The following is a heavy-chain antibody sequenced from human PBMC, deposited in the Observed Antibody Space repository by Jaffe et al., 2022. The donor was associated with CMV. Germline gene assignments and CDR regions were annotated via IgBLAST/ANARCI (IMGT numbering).Heavy chain of an antibody. J-gene: IGHJ4*02. CDR3: ARHAPSMVRGDAYFDY. CDR1: GYSFTSYW. CDR2: IDPSDSYT. V-gene: IGHV5-10-1*03. D-gene: IGHD3-10*01. Sequence: EVQLVQSGAEVKKPGESLRISCKGSGYSFTSYWISWVRQMPGKGLEWMGRIDPSDSYTNYSPSFQGHVTISADKSISTAYLQWSSLKASDTAMYYCARHAPSMVRGDAYFDYWGQGTLVTVSS.